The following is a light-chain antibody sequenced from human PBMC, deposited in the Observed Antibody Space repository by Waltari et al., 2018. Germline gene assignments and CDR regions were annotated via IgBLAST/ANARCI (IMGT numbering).Light chain of an antibody. Sequence: EIVMTQSPATLSVSLGERATLSCRASQSISSNLAWYQQKPGQAPRLLIFGASTRATGIPTRFSGSGSGTEFTLTISSLQSEDFAIYYCQQYNNWLWTFGKGNEVEIK. CDR2: GAS. V-gene: IGKV3-15*01. J-gene: IGKJ1*01. CDR1: QSISSN. CDR3: QQYNNWLWT.